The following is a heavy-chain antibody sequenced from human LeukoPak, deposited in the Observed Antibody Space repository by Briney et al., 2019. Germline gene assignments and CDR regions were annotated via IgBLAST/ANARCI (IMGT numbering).Heavy chain of an antibody. V-gene: IGHV3-33*06. D-gene: IGHD4-17*01. CDR3: AKDLGPMTTVTLVGFDY. CDR2: IWYDGSNK. J-gene: IGHJ4*02. Sequence: GGSLRLSCAASGLTFSSYGMHWVRQAPGKGLEWVAVIWYDGSNKYYADSVKGRFTISRDNSKNTLYLQMNSLRAEDTAVYYCAKDLGPMTTVTLVGFDYWGQGTLVTVSS. CDR1: GLTFSSYG.